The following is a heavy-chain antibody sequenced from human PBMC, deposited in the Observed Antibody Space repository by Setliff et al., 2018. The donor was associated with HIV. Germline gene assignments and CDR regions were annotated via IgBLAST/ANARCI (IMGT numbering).Heavy chain of an antibody. V-gene: IGHV3-15*01. CDR2: IKSRASGETT. CDR1: GFTFNNAW. D-gene: IGHD3-3*01. Sequence: KTGGSLRLSCAASGFTFNNAWMTWVRQAPGKGLEWVGRIKSRASGETTYYNAPVKGRFTISRDDSKNMVYLRRNSLRDEDTAIYYCIIDIGEVQPYSIDCWGQGTLVTVSS. CDR3: IIDIGEVQPYSIDC. J-gene: IGHJ4*02.